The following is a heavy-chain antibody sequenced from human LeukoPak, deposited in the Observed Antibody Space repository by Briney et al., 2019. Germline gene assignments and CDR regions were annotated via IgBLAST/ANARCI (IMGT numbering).Heavy chain of an antibody. D-gene: IGHD6-13*01. CDR3: AREYSSSWYLNWFDP. Sequence: GGSLRLSCAASGFTFSSYEMNWVRQAPGKGLEWVSSISSSSSYIYYADSVKGRFTISRDNAKNSLYLQMNSLRAEDTAVYYCAREYSSSWYLNWFDPWGQGTLVTVSS. CDR1: GFTFSSYE. V-gene: IGHV3-21*01. J-gene: IGHJ5*02. CDR2: ISSSSSYI.